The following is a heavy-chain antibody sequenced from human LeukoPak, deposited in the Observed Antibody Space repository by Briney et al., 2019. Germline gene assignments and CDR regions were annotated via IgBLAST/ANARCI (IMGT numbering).Heavy chain of an antibody. CDR1: GFTFSSYG. CDR3: AKDSGYYGMDV. Sequence: GGSLRLSCAASGFTFSSYGMHWVRQAPGKGLEWVAVISYDGSNKYYADSVKGRFTISRDNSKNTLYLQMNSLRAEDTAVYYCAKDSGYYGMDVRGQGTTVTVSS. CDR2: ISYDGSNK. J-gene: IGHJ6*02. V-gene: IGHV3-30*18.